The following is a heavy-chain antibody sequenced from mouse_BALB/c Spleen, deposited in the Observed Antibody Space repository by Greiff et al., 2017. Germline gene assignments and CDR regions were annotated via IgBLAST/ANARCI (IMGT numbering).Heavy chain of an antibody. V-gene: IGHV8-8*01. D-gene: IGHD2-3*01. CDR3: ARTSMSHGSMDY. J-gene: IGHJ4*01. Sequence: VKLMESGPGILQPSQTLSLTCSFSGFSLSTSGMGVGWIRQPAGKGLEWLAHIWWDAVKRYNPALKSRLTISKDTSSSQVFLKIASVDTADTATYYRARTSMSHGSMDYWGQGTSVTVSS. CDR2: IWWDAVK. CDR1: GFSLSTSGMG.